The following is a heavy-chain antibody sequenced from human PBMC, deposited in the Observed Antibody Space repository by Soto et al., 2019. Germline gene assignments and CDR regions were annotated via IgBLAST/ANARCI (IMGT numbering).Heavy chain of an antibody. CDR1: GYTFTAYY. CDR2: VDPNSGGT. Sequence: QVQLVQSGAEVKKPGASVKVSCWPSGYTFTAYYIHWVRQAPGQGLEWMGWVDPNSGGTRDAQNFQGRVTMTRDTSTSTVYMELNWLRSDDTALYYCAQDNYGPLDYWGQGTLVTVSS. J-gene: IGHJ4*02. D-gene: IGHD3-10*01. CDR3: AQDNYGPLDY. V-gene: IGHV1-2*02.